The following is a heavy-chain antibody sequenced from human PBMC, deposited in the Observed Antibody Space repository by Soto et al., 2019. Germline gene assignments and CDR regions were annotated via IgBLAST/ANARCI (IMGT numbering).Heavy chain of an antibody. CDR2: IYYSGST. J-gene: IGHJ4*02. CDR1: GGSLSDYY. Sequence: SETLSLTCTVSGGSLSDYYWNWIRQPPGKGLEWIGFIYYSGSTNYNPSLQSRVTISVDTSKNQFSLKLSSVTAADTAVYYCARHPPLYGSASPFDYWGQGTLVTVSS. CDR3: ARHPPLYGSASPFDY. D-gene: IGHD3-10*01. V-gene: IGHV4-59*08.